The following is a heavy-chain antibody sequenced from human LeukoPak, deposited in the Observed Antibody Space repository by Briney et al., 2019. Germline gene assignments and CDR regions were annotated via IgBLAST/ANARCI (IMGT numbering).Heavy chain of an antibody. CDR1: GGSFSVYY. D-gene: IGHD2/OR15-2a*01. Sequence: PSETLSLTCAVYGGSFSVYYWSWIRQPPGKGLEWIGYIYYSGSTDYNPSLKSRVTLVLDTSKNQFSLRLSSVTAADTAVYYCARELKVGNTGYYFDSWGQGILVTVSS. CDR3: ARELKVGNTGYYFDS. J-gene: IGHJ4*02. CDR2: IYYSGST. V-gene: IGHV4-59*01.